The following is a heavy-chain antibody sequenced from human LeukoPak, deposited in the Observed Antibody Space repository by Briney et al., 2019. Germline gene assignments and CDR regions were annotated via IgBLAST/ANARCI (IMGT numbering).Heavy chain of an antibody. J-gene: IGHJ4*02. CDR3: ARGDYYGSGSYFDY. CDR1: GGSISSYY. Sequence: SETLSLTCTVSGGSISSYYWSWIRQPPGKGLEWIGYIYYSGSTNYNPSLKSRVTISVVTSKNQFSLKVSSVTAADTAVYYCARGDYYGSGSYFDYWGQGTLVTVSS. V-gene: IGHV4-59*01. CDR2: IYYSGST. D-gene: IGHD3-10*01.